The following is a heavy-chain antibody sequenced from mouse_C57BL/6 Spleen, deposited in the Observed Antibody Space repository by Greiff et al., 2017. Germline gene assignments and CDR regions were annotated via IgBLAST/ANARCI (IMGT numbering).Heavy chain of an antibody. CDR1: GFSLTSYG. V-gene: IGHV2-2*01. CDR2: IWSGGST. CDR3: ARTGQRYYAMDY. Sequence: VMLVESGPGLVQPSQSLSITCTVSGFSLTSYGVPWVRQSPGKGLEWLGVIWSGGSTDYNAAFISRLSISKDNSKSQVFLKMNSLQADDTAIYYCARTGQRYYAMDYWGQGTSVTVSS. J-gene: IGHJ4*01. D-gene: IGHD6-1*01.